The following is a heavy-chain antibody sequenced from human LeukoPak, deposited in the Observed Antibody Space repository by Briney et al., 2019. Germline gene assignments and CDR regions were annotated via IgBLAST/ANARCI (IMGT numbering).Heavy chain of an antibody. Sequence: GGSLRLSCAASGFTFSSYWMHWVRQAPGKGLVWVSRINSDGRSTSYADSVKGRFTISRDNAKNTLYLQMNSLRAEDTAVYYCATSWTSGPHYFDHWGQGTLVTVSS. J-gene: IGHJ4*02. CDR3: ATSWTSGPHYFDH. D-gene: IGHD6-19*01. CDR1: GFTFSSYW. V-gene: IGHV3-74*01. CDR2: INSDGRST.